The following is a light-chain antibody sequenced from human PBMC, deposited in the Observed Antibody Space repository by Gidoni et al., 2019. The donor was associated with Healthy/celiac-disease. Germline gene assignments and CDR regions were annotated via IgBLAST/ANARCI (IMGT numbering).Light chain of an antibody. J-gene: IGLJ2*01. CDR3: SSYTSSSTVV. V-gene: IGLV2-14*01. Sequence: SVSGSPGQSITISCTGTSSDVGGYNYVSWYQQHPGKAPKLMIYEVSNRPSGVSNRFSGSKSGNTASLTISGLQAEDEADYYCSSYTSSSTVVFGGGTKLTVL. CDR2: EVS. CDR1: SSDVGGYNY.